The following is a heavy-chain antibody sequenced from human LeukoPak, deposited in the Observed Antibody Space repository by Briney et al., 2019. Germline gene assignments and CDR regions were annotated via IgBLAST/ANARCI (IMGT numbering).Heavy chain of an antibody. V-gene: IGHV1-69*06. CDR1: GGTFSSYG. CDR2: IIPIFGTA. Sequence: GASVKVSCKASGGTFSSYGICWVRQAPGQGLEWMGGIIPIFGTANSAQKFQGRVTITADKSTSTAYMELSSLTSEDTAVYYCAGDGLGYYGMDVGGKGTSVTVSS. J-gene: IGHJ6*04. CDR3: AGDGLGYYGMDV. D-gene: IGHD3/OR15-3a*01.